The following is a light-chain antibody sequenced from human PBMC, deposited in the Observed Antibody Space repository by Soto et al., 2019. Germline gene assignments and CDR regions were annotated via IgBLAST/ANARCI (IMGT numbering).Light chain of an antibody. J-gene: IGKJ1*01. CDR2: DAS. CDR3: LQYDTYWA. CDR1: QSISDW. Sequence: DIQMAESPSTLSASVGDRVTITCRASQSISDWLAWYQQKPGKAPNLLIYDASTLEGGVPSRFTGSGSGTEFTLTIISLQPDDFATYYCLQYDTYWAFGQGTNVEIK. V-gene: IGKV1-5*01.